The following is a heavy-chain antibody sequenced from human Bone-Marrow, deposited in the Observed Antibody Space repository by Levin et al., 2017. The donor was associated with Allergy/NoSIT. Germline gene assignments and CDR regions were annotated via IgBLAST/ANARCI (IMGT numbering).Heavy chain of an antibody. CDR1: GFTFENHG. J-gene: IGHJ4*02. D-gene: IGHD2-21*01. V-gene: IGHV3-30*18. CDR2: LSYDGTTE. CDR3: AKTGGDHNHHFDS. Sequence: SCVGSGFTFENHGIHWVRQAPGKGLEWVSVLSYDGTTEYYADSVKGRLTMSRDNSRNTVYLQIQSLRADDTAVYYCAKTGGDHNHHFDSWGQGLLVTVSS.